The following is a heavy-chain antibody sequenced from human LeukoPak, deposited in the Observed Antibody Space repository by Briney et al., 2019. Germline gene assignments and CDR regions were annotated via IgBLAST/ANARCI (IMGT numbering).Heavy chain of an antibody. Sequence: ASVKVSCKASGGTFSSYAISWVRQAPGQGLEWMGGIIPIFGTANYAQKFQGRATITADESTSTAYMELSSLRSEDTAVYYCAYSSGSYYYFDYWGQGTLVTVSS. D-gene: IGHD1-26*01. J-gene: IGHJ4*02. CDR3: AYSSGSYYYFDY. CDR1: GGTFSSYA. CDR2: IIPIFGTA. V-gene: IGHV1-69*13.